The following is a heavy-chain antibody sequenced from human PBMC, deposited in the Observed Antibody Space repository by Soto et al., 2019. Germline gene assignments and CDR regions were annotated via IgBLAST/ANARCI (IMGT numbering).Heavy chain of an antibody. CDR2: IYHSGST. D-gene: IGHD7-27*01. Sequence: ASETLSLTCAVSGYSISSGYYWGWIRQPPGKGLEWIGSIYHSGSTYYNPSLKSRVTISVDTSKNQFSLKLSSVTAADTAVYYCARVYGDHTGAFDYWGQGTLVTVSS. J-gene: IGHJ4*02. CDR1: GYSISSGYY. CDR3: ARVYGDHTGAFDY. V-gene: IGHV4-38-2*01.